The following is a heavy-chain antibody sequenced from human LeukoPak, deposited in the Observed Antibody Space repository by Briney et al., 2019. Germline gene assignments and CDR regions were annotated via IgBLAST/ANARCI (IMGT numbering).Heavy chain of an antibody. J-gene: IGHJ6*02. CDR3: ARVKRYCSGGSCYSSYYYYGMDV. CDR1: GFSFSSNW. D-gene: IGHD2-15*01. V-gene: IGHV3-7*01. Sequence: GGSLRLSCAASGFSFSSNWMSWVRQAPGKGLEWVANIKQDGSEKYYVDSVKGRFTISRDNAKNSLYLQMNSLRAEDTAVYYCARVKRYCSGGSCYSSYYYYGMDVWGQGTTVTVSS. CDR2: IKQDGSEK.